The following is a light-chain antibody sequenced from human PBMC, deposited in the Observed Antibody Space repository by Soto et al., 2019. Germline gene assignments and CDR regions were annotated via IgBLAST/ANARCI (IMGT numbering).Light chain of an antibody. J-gene: IGLJ2*01. CDR2: DVS. V-gene: IGLV2-14*01. CDR1: SSDVGGYNY. CDR3: SSYTSSSAPVV. Sequence: QSALTQPASVSGSPGQSITISCTGNSSDVGGYNYVSWYQQHPGKAPKLMIYDVSNRPSGVSNRFSGSKSGNTASLTISGLQAEEEADYYCSSYTSSSAPVVFGGGTKLTV.